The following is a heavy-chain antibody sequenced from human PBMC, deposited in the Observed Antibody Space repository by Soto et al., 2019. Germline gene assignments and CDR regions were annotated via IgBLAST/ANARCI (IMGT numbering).Heavy chain of an antibody. Sequence: PGESLKISCQAPGYTFIYFWVAWVRQVPGKGLEWMGVIYPGASDIRYSPSFEGHVTISADKSTSTAYLQWSSLEAADTAIYYCARQGTSRGSDYAAFDFWGPGTLVTVSS. CDR2: IYPGASDI. D-gene: IGHD3-10*01. CDR3: ARQGTSRGSDYAAFDF. J-gene: IGHJ4*02. V-gene: IGHV5-51*01. CDR1: GYTFIYFW.